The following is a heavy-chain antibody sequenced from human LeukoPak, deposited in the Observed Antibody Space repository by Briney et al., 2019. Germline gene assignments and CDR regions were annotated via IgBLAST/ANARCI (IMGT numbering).Heavy chain of an antibody. D-gene: IGHD6-13*01. CDR1: GFTFDDYG. J-gene: IGHJ4*02. CDR3: ARGKGAAAATNFDY. V-gene: IGHV3-20*04. CDR2: INWNGGST. Sequence: PGGSLRLSCAASGFTFDDYGMSWVRQAPGKGLEWVSGINWNGGSTGYADSVKGRFTISRDNAKNSLYLQMNSLRAEDTALYYCARGKGAAAATNFDYLGQGNLVTVSS.